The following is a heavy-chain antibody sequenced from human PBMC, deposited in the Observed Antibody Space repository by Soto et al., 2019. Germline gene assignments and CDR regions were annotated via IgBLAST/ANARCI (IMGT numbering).Heavy chain of an antibody. CDR3: ARGPLAMVRGVIITYYFDY. Sequence: PSETLSLTCAVYGGCFSGYYWSWIRQPPGKGLEWIGEINHSGSTNYNPSLKSRVTISVDTSKNQFSLKLSSVTAADTAVYYCARGPLAMVRGVIITYYFDYWGQGTLVTVSS. V-gene: IGHV4-34*01. D-gene: IGHD3-10*01. CDR1: GGCFSGYY. J-gene: IGHJ4*02. CDR2: INHSGST.